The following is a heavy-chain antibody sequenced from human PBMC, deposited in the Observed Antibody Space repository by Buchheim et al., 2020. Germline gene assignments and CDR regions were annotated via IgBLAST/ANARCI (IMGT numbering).Heavy chain of an antibody. Sequence: QVQLQESGPGLVKPSETLSLTCAVYGGSFSGYYWSWIRQSAGKGLEWIGEINHSGSTNYNPSLKSRVTISVDTSKNQFSLRLNSVTAADTAVYYCARGPSETPVVWWGQGTL. CDR2: INHSGST. V-gene: IGHV4-34*01. J-gene: IGHJ4*02. CDR3: ARGPSETPVVW. D-gene: IGHD3-16*01. CDR1: GGSFSGYY.